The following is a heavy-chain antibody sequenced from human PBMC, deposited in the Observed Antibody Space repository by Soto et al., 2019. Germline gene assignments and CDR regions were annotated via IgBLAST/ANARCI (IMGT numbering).Heavy chain of an antibody. CDR3: AKDPIKDYDFWSGYTPFDP. J-gene: IGHJ5*02. Sequence: SGGSLRLSCAASGFTFSRYVMSWVRQAPGKGLEWVSGISGSGGSTYYADSVKGRFTISRDNSRNTLYLQMNSLRAEDTAVYYCAKDPIKDYDFWSGYTPFDPWGQGTLVTVSS. CDR1: GFTFSRYV. D-gene: IGHD3-3*01. CDR2: ISGSGGST. V-gene: IGHV3-23*01.